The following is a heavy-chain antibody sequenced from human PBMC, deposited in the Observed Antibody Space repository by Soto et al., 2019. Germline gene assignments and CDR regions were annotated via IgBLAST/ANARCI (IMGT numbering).Heavy chain of an antibody. V-gene: IGHV3-33*01. J-gene: IGHJ6*02. CDR1: GFTFSSYG. D-gene: IGHD2-15*01. CDR2: IWYDGSNK. CDR3: ARVRLDDYCSGGSCYPYYYYGMDV. Sequence: GGSLRLSCAASGFTFSSYGMHWVRQAPGKGLEWVAVIWYDGSNKYYAESVKGRFTISRDNSKNTLYLQMNSLRAEDTAVYYFARVRLDDYCSGGSCYPYYYYGMDVWGQGTTVTVSS.